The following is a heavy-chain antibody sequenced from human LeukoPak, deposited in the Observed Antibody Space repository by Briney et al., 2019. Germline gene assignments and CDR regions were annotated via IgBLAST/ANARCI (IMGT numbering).Heavy chain of an antibody. V-gene: IGHV3-74*01. D-gene: IGHD2-15*01. Sequence: GGSLRLSCAASGFTFSSYEMNWVRQAPGKGLVWVSRINSDGSNTKYADSVKGRFTISRDNAKNTLYLQMNSLRAEDTAVYFCARQSGGPYNWFDPWGQGTLVTVSS. CDR1: GFTFSSYE. J-gene: IGHJ5*02. CDR3: ARQSGGPYNWFDP. CDR2: INSDGSNT.